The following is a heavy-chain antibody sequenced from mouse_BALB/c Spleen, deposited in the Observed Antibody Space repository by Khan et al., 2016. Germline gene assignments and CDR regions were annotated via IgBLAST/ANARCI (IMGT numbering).Heavy chain of an antibody. CDR1: GYTFTNYG. CDR3: ARGGNYFDY. V-gene: IGHV9-3-1*01. CDR2: INTYTGEP. Sequence: QIQLVQSGPELKKPGETAKISCKASGYTFTNYGMNWVKQAPGKGLKWMGWINTYTGEPTYADDFKGRFAFSLETSASTAYLQINNLKNEDTATXFCARGGNYFDYWGQGTTLTVSS. J-gene: IGHJ2*01. D-gene: IGHD1-1*02.